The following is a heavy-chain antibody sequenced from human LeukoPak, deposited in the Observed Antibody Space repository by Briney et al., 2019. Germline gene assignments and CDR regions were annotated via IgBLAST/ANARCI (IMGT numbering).Heavy chain of an antibody. J-gene: IGHJ4*02. D-gene: IGHD3-3*01. CDR2: NGTTT. Sequence: GGSLRLSCAASGFTFSSYWMHWVRQAPGKGLVWVSRNGTTTNYADSVKGRFTISRDNAKNTLYLQMNSLGAEDTAVYYCGRDLMSGYWGQGTLVTVSS. CDR1: GFTFSSYW. CDR3: GRDLMSGY. V-gene: IGHV3-74*01.